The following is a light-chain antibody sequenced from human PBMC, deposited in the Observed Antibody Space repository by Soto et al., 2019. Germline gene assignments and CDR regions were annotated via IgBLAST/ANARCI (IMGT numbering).Light chain of an antibody. CDR1: QSISSW. Sequence: DIQMTQSPSTLSASVGDRVTITCRGSQSISSWLAWYQQKPGTVPKLLIYDASSLESGVPSRFSGSGSGTEFTLTISSLQPGDFATYYCQHYNNYPWTFGQATKVDSK. V-gene: IGKV1-5*01. CDR3: QHYNNYPWT. CDR2: DAS. J-gene: IGKJ1*01.